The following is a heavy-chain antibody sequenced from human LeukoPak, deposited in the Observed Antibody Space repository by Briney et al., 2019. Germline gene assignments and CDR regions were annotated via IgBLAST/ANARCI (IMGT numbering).Heavy chain of an antibody. CDR1: GGSVSRGSSY. Sequence: AETQSLTCTLSGGSVSRGSSYWSWIRQPPGKGLGWIGYIYYSGRTNCNPSLKSRVTISVDTSKNQFSLNLSSVTAADTAVYYCARERYYFDSWGQGTLVTVSS. J-gene: IGHJ4*02. CDR2: IYYSGRT. CDR3: ARERYYFDS. D-gene: IGHD3-3*01. V-gene: IGHV4-61*01.